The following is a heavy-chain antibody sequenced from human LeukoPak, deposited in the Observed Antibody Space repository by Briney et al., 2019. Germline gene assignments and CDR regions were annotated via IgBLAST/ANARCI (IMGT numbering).Heavy chain of an antibody. CDR3: ARVYHYYDSSGYYYLDAFDI. V-gene: IGHV4-30-4*01. D-gene: IGHD3-22*01. CDR2: IYYSGST. J-gene: IGHJ3*02. Sequence: SETLSLTCTVSGGSISSGDYYWSWVRQPPGKGLEWIGYIYYSGSTYYNPSLKSRDTISLDTSKNQFSLKLSSVTAADTAVYYCARVYHYYDSSGYYYLDAFDIWGQGTMVTVSS. CDR1: GGSISSGDYY.